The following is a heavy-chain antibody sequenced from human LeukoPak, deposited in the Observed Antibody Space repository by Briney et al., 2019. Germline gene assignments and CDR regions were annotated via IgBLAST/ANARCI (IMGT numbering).Heavy chain of an antibody. J-gene: IGHJ3*02. CDR1: GYSFTSYW. V-gene: IGHV5-51*01. CDR3: ARHYREGRVDFAYDAFDI. CDR2: IYPGDPAT. D-gene: IGHD2-2*03. Sequence: GESLKISCKGSGYSFTSYWIGWVRQMPGKGLEWMGIIYPGDPATRYSPSFQGQVTISADKSISTAYLRWSSLKASDTAMYYCARHYREGRVDFAYDAFDIWGQGTMVTVSS.